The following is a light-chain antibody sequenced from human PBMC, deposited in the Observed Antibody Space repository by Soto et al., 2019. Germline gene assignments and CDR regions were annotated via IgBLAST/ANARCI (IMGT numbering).Light chain of an antibody. Sequence: QSVLTQPPSASGSPGQSVTISCTGTNSDVGGYNYVSWYQQYPGRAPKLMIYEVTKRPSGVPDRFSGSKSGNTASPTVSGLQAEDEADYYCSSYAASNNFYFVFGGGTKLTVL. CDR3: SSYAASNNFYFV. J-gene: IGLJ3*02. CDR1: NSDVGGYNY. V-gene: IGLV2-8*01. CDR2: EVT.